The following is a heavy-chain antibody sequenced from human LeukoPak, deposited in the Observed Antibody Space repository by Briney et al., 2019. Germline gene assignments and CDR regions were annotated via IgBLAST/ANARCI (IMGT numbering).Heavy chain of an antibody. CDR3: ARHTSDDFWSGIAGAFDI. Sequence: PSETLSLTCTVSGGSISGHYWTWIRQPPGKGLEWIGQIHYSGRPDYNPSLKSRVTISVDTSKNQFSLKLSSVTAADTAVYYCARHTSDDFWSGIAGAFDIWGQGTMVTVSS. CDR1: GGSISGHY. D-gene: IGHD3-3*01. V-gene: IGHV4-59*08. J-gene: IGHJ3*02. CDR2: IHYSGRP.